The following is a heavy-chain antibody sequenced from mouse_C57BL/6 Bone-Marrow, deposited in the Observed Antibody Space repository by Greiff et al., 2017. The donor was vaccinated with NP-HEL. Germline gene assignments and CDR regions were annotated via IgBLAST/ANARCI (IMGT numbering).Heavy chain of an antibody. Sequence: VKLQESGPGLVQPSQSLSITCTASGFSLTSYGVHWVRQSPGKGLEWLGVIWSGGSTDYNAAFISRLSISKDNSKSQVFFKMNSLQADDTAIYYCARNSPDYYGSSYYAMDYWGQGTSVTVSS. CDR3: ARNSPDYYGSSYYAMDY. D-gene: IGHD1-1*01. CDR1: GFSLTSYG. V-gene: IGHV2-2*01. CDR2: IWSGGST. J-gene: IGHJ4*01.